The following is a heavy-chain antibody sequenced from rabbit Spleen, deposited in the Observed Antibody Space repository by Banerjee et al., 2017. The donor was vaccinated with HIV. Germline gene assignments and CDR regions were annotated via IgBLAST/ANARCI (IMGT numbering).Heavy chain of an antibody. CDR1: GFTLSSYY. D-gene: IGHD8-1*01. CDR2: IDPVFGIT. V-gene: IGHV1S7*01. Sequence: QLVESGGGLVQPGGSLKLSCKASGFTLSSYYMNWVRQAPGKGLEWIGYIDPVFGITYYANWVNGRFSISRENAQNTVLLQMTSLTAADTATYFCARDGAGGSYFVLWGPGTLVTVS. CDR3: ARDGAGGSYFVL. J-gene: IGHJ6*01.